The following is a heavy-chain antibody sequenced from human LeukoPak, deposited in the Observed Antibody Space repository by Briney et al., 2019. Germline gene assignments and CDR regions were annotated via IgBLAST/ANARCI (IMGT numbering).Heavy chain of an antibody. D-gene: IGHD2/OR15-2a*01. Sequence: GGSLRLSCAASGFTFSNFWMHWVRQAPGKGLVWVSHINSDGSWTSYADSVKGRFTISKDNAKNTVYLQMNSLRAEDTAVYYCVSFYETYWGRGTLVTVSS. CDR1: GFTFSNFW. CDR3: VSFYETY. V-gene: IGHV3-74*01. J-gene: IGHJ4*02. CDR2: INSDGSWT.